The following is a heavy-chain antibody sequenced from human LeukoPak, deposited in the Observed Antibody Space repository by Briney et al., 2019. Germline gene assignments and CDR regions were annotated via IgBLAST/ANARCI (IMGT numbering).Heavy chain of an antibody. D-gene: IGHD3-10*01. CDR1: GYTFTNNW. CDR3: ARADPFYGAGSYAGSWFDP. J-gene: IGHJ5*02. Sequence: ASVKVSCKAFGYTFTNNWMHWVRQAPGQGPEWMGLISPTGGLTAYAQKFQGRVTLTRDMSTSTDYLELSSLRSEDTAVYYCARADPFYGAGSYAGSWFDPWGQGTLVTVSS. CDR2: ISPTGGLT. V-gene: IGHV1-46*01.